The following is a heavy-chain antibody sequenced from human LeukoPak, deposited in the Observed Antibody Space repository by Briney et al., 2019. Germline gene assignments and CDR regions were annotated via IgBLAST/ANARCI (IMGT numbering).Heavy chain of an antibody. CDR2: FTGSGSGGST. Sequence: GESLRLSCAASGFTFRTYAMTWVRQAPGKGLEWVSAFTGSGSGGSTYYADSVKGRFTISRDNSKNTLYLQMNSLRAEDTAVYYCAKDSSVGFSPPVYWGQGTLVTVSS. CDR3: AKDSSVGFSPPVY. D-gene: IGHD2-15*01. CDR1: GFTFRTYA. V-gene: IGHV3-23*01. J-gene: IGHJ4*02.